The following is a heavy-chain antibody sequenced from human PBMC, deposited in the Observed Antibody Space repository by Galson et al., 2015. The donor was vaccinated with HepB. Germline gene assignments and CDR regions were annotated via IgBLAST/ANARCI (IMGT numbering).Heavy chain of an antibody. D-gene: IGHD3-16*01. CDR3: ARARLWGYDYNYYYGMDV. J-gene: IGHJ6*02. CDR2: IKQDGSAK. Sequence: SLRLSCAASGFTFSSYWMSWVRQAPGKGLEWVANIKQDGSAKYYVDSLKGRFTISRDNAKNSLYLQMNSLRAEDTAVYYCARARLWGYDYNYYYGMDVWGQGTTVTVSS. V-gene: IGHV3-7*01. CDR1: GFTFSSYW.